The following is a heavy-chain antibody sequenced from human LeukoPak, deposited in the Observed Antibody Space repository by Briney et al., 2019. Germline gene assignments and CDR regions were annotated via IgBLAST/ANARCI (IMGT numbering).Heavy chain of an antibody. CDR2: IIPIFGTA. V-gene: IGHV1-69*06. CDR1: GGTFSSYA. Sequence: SVKVSCKASGGTFSSYAISWVRQAPGQGLEWMGGIIPIFGTANYAQKFQGRVTITADKSTSTAYMELSSLRSEDTAVYYCARPRGYSGYDWHYWGQGTLVTVSS. CDR3: ARPRGYSGYDWHY. D-gene: IGHD5-12*01. J-gene: IGHJ4*02.